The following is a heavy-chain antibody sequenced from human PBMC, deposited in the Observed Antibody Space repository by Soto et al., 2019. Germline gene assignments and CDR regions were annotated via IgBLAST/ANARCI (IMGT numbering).Heavy chain of an antibody. CDR1: GGSISSYY. Sequence: QVQLQESGPGLVKPSETLSLTCTVSGGSISSYYWSWIRQPPGKGLEWIGYIYYSGSTNYNPSLMSRVIISVDTSKNQCSLKLSSGTAADTAVYYCARQSVYSSCWYPDWGQGTLVTVSS. J-gene: IGHJ4*02. CDR3: ARQSVYSSCWYPD. CDR2: IYYSGST. D-gene: IGHD6-19*01. V-gene: IGHV4-59*08.